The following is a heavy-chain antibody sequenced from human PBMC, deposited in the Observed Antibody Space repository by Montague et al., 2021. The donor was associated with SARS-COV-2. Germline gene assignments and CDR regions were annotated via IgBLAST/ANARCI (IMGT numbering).Heavy chain of an antibody. J-gene: IGHJ4*02. Sequence: PALVKPTQTLTLTCSFSGFSLSTSGVGVGWIRQPPGKAPECLAVIYWNDNKRYRPSLKSRITVTKDSSKNQVVLTMTNMDPVDTAMYYCAHKRSGWLIEFGFWGQGALVIVSS. CDR1: GFSLSTSGVG. CDR3: AHKRSGWLIEFGF. D-gene: IGHD6-19*01. V-gene: IGHV2-5*01. CDR2: IYWNDNK.